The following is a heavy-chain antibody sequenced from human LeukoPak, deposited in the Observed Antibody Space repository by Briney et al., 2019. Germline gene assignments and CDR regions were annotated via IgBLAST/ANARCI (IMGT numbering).Heavy chain of an antibody. D-gene: IGHD6-6*01. CDR1: GFTFSNYA. CDR2: ISGSGGRT. CDR3: TKDIYLATRLTDY. J-gene: IGHJ4*02. Sequence: PGGSLRLSCAASGFTFSNYAMNWVRQAPGKGLEWVSGISGSGGRTYYADSVKGRFTISRDNSKNTLYLQMNSLRAEDTAVYYCTKDIYLATRLTDYWGQGTLVTVSS. V-gene: IGHV3-23*01.